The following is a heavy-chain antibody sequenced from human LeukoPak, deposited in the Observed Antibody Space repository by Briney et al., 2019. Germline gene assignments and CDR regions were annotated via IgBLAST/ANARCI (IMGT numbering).Heavy chain of an antibody. V-gene: IGHV4-59*11. CDR2: IHYCGTN. D-gene: IGHD3-22*01. J-gene: IGHJ4*02. CDR1: PESLRNRY. Sequence: SETLSLTCPVSPESLRNRYCSWIRQPPGKGGEWIGYIHYCGTNNYNPSLKSRVTISVDTSKKQFSLKLKSVTAADTAVYYCANLHYVSSGSNFDYWGQGTLVTVSS. CDR3: ANLHYVSSGSNFDY.